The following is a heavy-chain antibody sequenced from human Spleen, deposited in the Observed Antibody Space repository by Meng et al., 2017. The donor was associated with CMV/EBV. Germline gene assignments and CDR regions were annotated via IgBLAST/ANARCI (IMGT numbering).Heavy chain of an antibody. Sequence: SETLSLTCTVSGGSISSYYWSWIRQPPGKGLEWIGYIYYSGSTNYNPSLKSRVTISVDTSKNQFCLKLRSVTAADTAVYYCARITAYGSGWYYFDSWGRGTLVTVSS. CDR2: IYYSGST. D-gene: IGHD6-13*01. CDR1: GGSISSYY. J-gene: IGHJ4*02. V-gene: IGHV4-59*01. CDR3: ARITAYGSGWYYFDS.